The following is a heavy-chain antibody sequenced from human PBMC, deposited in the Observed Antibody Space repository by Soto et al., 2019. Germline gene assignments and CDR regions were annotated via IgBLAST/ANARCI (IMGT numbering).Heavy chain of an antibody. CDR3: AKQQGEQGLVRWYYYYARDV. V-gene: IGHV3-21*01. Sequence: PGGSLRLSCAASGFTFSSYSMNWVRQAPGKGLEWVSSISSSSSYIYYADSVKGRFTISRDNAKKTLYLQMNSLRAEDTAVYYCAKQQGEQGLVRWYYYYARDVWGKGTRVTASS. J-gene: IGHJ6*04. CDR1: GFTFSSYS. D-gene: IGHD6-19*01. CDR2: ISSSSSYI.